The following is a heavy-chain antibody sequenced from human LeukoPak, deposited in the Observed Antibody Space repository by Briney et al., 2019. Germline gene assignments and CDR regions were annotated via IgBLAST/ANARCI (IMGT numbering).Heavy chain of an antibody. D-gene: IGHD1-1*01. CDR1: GFTFSSYG. CDR2: IRYDGSNK. J-gene: IGHJ4*02. V-gene: IGHV3-30*02. CDR3: VSRPNESWRGPFDY. Sequence: GGSLRLSCAASGFTFSSYGMHWVRQAPGKGLEWVAFIRYDGSNKYYADSVKGRFTISRDNSKNTLHLQMNSLRAEDTAVYYCVSRPNESWRGPFDYWGQGTLVTVSS.